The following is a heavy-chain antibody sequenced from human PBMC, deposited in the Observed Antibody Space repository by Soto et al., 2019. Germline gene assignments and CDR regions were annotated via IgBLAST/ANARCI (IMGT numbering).Heavy chain of an antibody. CDR2: INAANGNT. D-gene: IGHD3-10*01. J-gene: IGHJ4*02. CDR1: GYSFTSYA. CDR3: ARSGGLDD. V-gene: IGHV1-3*01. Sequence: QVQLVQSGAEVKKPGASVKVSCKASGYSFTSYAIHWVRQAPGQGLECMGWINAANGNTRYSQKFQGRVTITRDTAATKAYMDLSSQTSEDTAVYYCARSGGLDDWGQGTLITVSS.